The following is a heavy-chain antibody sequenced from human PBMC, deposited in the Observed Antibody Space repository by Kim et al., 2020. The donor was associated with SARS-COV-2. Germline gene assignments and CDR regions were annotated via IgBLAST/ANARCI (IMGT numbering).Heavy chain of an antibody. CDR1: GGSISSGGYS. CDR3: ARDRSGFDY. CDR2: IYHSGST. J-gene: IGHJ4*02. V-gene: IGHV4-30-2*01. Sequence: SETLSLTCAVSGGSISSGGYSWSWIRQPPGKGLEWIGYIYHSGSTYYNPSLKSRVTISVDRSKNQFSLKLSSVTAADTAVYYCARDRSGFDYWGQGTLVT. D-gene: IGHD7-27*01.